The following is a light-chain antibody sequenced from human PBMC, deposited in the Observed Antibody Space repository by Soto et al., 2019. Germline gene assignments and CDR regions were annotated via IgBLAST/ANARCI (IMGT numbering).Light chain of an antibody. Sequence: QSALAQPPSASGSPGQSVTISCTGTSXDVGGYNYVSWYQQHPGKAPKLMIYEVSQRPSGVPDRFSGSKSGNTASLTVSGLQAEDEADYYCNSYAGSNNVFGTGTKFTVL. CDR3: NSYAGSNNV. V-gene: IGLV2-8*01. J-gene: IGLJ1*01. CDR2: EVS. CDR1: SXDVGGYNY.